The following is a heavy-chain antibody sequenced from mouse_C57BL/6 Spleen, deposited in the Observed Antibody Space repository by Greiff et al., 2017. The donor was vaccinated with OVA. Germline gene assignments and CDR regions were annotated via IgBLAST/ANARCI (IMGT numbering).Heavy chain of an antibody. V-gene: IGHV5-16*01. D-gene: IGHD2-4*01. CDR2: INYDGSST. J-gene: IGHJ2*01. Sequence: EVQLQESEGGLVQPGSSMKLSCTASGFTFSDYYMAWVRQVPEKGLEWVANINYDGSSTYYLDSLKSRFIISRDNAKNILYLQMSSLKSEDTATYYCARETGDYDIFDYWGQGTTLTVSS. CDR1: GFTFSDYY. CDR3: ARETGDYDIFDY.